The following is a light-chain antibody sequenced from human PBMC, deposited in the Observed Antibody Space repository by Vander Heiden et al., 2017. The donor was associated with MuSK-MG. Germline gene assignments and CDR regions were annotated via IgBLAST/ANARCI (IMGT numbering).Light chain of an antibody. CDR2: DAS. V-gene: IGKV3-11*01. Sequence: ELVFTQSPATLSLSPGERATRSRRARQRVSSYLAWYQQKPVQAPRLPIFDASNRATPIPARYSATGSGTDFTLTISSLEPEDFAVYYCHQRRNWPGTFSRGTKVDIK. CDR3: HQRRNWPGT. CDR1: QRVSSY. J-gene: IGKJ3*01.